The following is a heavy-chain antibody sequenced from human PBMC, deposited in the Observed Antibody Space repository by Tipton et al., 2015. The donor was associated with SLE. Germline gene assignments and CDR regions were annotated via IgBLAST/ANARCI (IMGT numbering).Heavy chain of an antibody. D-gene: IGHD4-17*01. J-gene: IGHJ5*02. CDR3: ARSYGDYVNWFDP. Sequence: TLSLTCTVSGGSISSSSYYWGWIRQPPGKGLEWIGSIYYSGSTNYNPPLKSRVTISVDTSKNQFSLKLSSVTAADTAVYYCARSYGDYVNWFDPWGQGTLVTVSS. CDR1: GGSISSSSYY. CDR2: IYYSGST. V-gene: IGHV4-39*07.